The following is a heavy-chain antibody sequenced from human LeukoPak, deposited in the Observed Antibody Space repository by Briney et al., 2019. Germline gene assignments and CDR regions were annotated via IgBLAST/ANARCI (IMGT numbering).Heavy chain of an antibody. CDR3: ARDPEDIVVVVAATTFDY. V-gene: IGHV3-30-3*01. Sequence: GGSLRLSCAASGFTFSSYAMHWVRQAPGEGLEWVAVISYDGSNKYYADSVKGRFTISRDNSKNTLYLQMNSLRAEDTAVYYCARDPEDIVVVVAATTFDYWGQGTLVTVSS. CDR1: GFTFSSYA. CDR2: ISYDGSNK. D-gene: IGHD2-15*01. J-gene: IGHJ4*02.